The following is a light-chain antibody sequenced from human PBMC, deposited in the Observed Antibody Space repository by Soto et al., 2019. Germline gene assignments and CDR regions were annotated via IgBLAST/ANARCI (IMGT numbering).Light chain of an antibody. V-gene: IGLV4-69*01. Sequence: QSVLTQSPSASASLGASVQLTCTLNSGRSTNAIAWHQQQPEKGPRYLMKINSDGSHSKGDGIPDRFSGSSSGAERYLTISSLQPEDEADYYCQTWGDGINWVFGGGTKLTVL. J-gene: IGLJ3*02. CDR1: SGRSTNA. CDR2: INSDGSH. CDR3: QTWGDGINWV.